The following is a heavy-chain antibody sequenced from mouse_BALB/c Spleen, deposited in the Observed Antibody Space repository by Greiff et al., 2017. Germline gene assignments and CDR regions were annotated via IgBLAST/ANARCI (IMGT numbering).Heavy chain of an antibody. CDR1: GYTFTSYW. CDR3: LSYGSSYGRNY. CDR2: IYPSDSYT. J-gene: IGHJ2*01. D-gene: IGHD1-1*01. Sequence: VQLQQPGAELVRPGASVKLSCKASGYTFTSYWINWVKQRPGQGLEWIGNIYPSDSYTNYNQKFKGKATLTVDKSSSTAYMELRSLTSEDSAVYYCLSYGSSYGRNYWGQGTTLTVSS. V-gene: IGHV1-69*02.